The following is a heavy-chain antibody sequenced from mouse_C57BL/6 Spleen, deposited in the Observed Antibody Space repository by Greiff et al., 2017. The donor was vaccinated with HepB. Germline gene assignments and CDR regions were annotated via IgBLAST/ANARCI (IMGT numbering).Heavy chain of an antibody. Sequence: EVMLVQSGGDLVKPGGSLKLSCAASGFTFSSYGMSWVRQTPDKRLEWVATISSGGSYIYYPDSVKGRFTISRDHAKNTLYLQMSSLKSEDTAMYFCARKAYDFDIDYWGQGTTLTVSS. CDR1: GFTFSSYG. CDR3: ARKAYDFDIDY. V-gene: IGHV5-6*01. CDR2: ISSGGSYI. D-gene: IGHD2-4*01. J-gene: IGHJ2*01.